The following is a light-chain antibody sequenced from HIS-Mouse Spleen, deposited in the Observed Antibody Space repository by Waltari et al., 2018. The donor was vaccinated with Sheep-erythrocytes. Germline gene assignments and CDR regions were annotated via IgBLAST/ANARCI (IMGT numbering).Light chain of an antibody. Sequence: QSALTQPRPVSGSPGPAVTIPCTGTSRDVGGYNSFPWYQQHPGKAPKLMIYDVSKRPSGVPDRFSGSKSGNTASLTISGLQAEDEADYYCCSYAGSYTWVFGGGTKLTVL. J-gene: IGLJ3*02. CDR1: SRDVGGYNS. V-gene: IGLV2-11*01. CDR3: CSYAGSYTWV. CDR2: DVS.